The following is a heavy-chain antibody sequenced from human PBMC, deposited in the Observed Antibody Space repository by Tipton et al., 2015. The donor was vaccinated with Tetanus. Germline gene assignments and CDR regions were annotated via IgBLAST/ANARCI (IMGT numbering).Heavy chain of an antibody. J-gene: IGHJ6*02. Sequence: SLRLSCAVSGFTVRDFYMSWVRQAPGKGLEWVSIIYSGGSTYYADSVKGRFTISRDNSKNTVFLQMNSLRVEDTAVYYCARVGYCSSGICYSPDYYYGMTSGAKGPRSPSR. CDR1: GFTVRDFY. D-gene: IGHD2-15*01. CDR3: ARVGYCSSGICYSPDYYYGMTS. V-gene: IGHV3-66*01. CDR2: IYSGGST.